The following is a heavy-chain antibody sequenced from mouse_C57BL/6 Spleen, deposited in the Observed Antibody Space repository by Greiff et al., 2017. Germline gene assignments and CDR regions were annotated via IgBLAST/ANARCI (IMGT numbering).Heavy chain of an antibody. J-gene: IGHJ4*01. Sequence: QVQLKQPGAELVRPGASVKLSCKASGYTFTDYYINWVKQRPGRGLEWIARIYPGSGNTYYNEKFKGKATLTAEKSSSTAYMQLSSLTSEDSAVYFCARGGRDYAMDYWGQGTSVTVSS. V-gene: IGHV1-76*01. CDR2: IYPGSGNT. CDR1: GYTFTDYY. CDR3: ARGGRDYAMDY.